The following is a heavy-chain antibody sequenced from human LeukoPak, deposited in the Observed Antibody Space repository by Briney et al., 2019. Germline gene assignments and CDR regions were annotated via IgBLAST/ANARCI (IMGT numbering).Heavy chain of an antibody. Sequence: GGSLRLSCAASGFTFSSYSMNWVRQAPGKGLEWVSSISSSSSYIYYADSVKGRFTISRDNAKNSLYLQMNSLRAEDTAVYYCARDRFSTGGYYYGMDVWGQGTTVTVSS. CDR2: ISSSSSYI. D-gene: IGHD3-3*01. J-gene: IGHJ6*02. CDR1: GFTFSSYS. V-gene: IGHV3-21*04. CDR3: ARDRFSTGGYYYGMDV.